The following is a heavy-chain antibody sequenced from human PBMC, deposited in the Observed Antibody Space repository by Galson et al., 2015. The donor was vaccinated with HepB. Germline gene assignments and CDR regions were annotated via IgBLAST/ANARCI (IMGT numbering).Heavy chain of an antibody. Sequence: SLRLSCAASGFTFSNYAMQWVRQAPGKGLEWVAVISSDGSTKYYIDSVKGRFTVSRDNSKNTVYLQMNSLRVEDTAVYYCAKDSGLAAPGTFDYWGQGTLVTVSS. CDR1: GFTFSNYA. V-gene: IGHV3-30*18. CDR2: ISSDGSTK. D-gene: IGHD6-13*01. J-gene: IGHJ4*02. CDR3: AKDSGLAAPGTFDY.